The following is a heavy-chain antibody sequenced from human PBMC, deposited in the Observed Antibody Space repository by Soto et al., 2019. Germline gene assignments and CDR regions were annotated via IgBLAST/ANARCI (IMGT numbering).Heavy chain of an antibody. CDR1: GGSCSGYF. J-gene: IGHJ4*02. Sequence: PSETLSLTCAVYGGSCSGYFWSWICQPPGKGLEWIGEINHSGSTNYNPSLKSRVTISVDTSKNQFSLKLSSVTAADTAVYYCARSQTTVTSYDYWGQGTLVTVSS. CDR3: ARSQTTVTSYDY. D-gene: IGHD4-17*01. CDR2: INHSGST. V-gene: IGHV4-34*01.